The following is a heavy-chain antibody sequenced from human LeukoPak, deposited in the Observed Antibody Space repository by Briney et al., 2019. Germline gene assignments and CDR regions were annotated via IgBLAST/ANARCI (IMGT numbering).Heavy chain of an antibody. CDR3: ARAYKDRSLAGKKEFFQH. CDR1: GFTFSSYW. Sequence: GGSLRLSCAASGFTFSSYWMSWVRQAPGKGLEWVANINQDGGETYYVDSVKGRFTISRDNANNFLYLQMNSLRAEDTALYYCARAYKDRSLAGKKEFFQHWGQGTLVTVSS. V-gene: IGHV3-7*03. D-gene: IGHD6-19*01. CDR2: INQDGGET. J-gene: IGHJ1*01.